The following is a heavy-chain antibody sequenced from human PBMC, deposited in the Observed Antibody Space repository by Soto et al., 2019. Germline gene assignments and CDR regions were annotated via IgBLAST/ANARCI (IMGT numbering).Heavy chain of an antibody. CDR2: IYWDDVK. D-gene: IGHD4-17*01. Sequence: QITLKESGPTLVKPTQTLTLTCTLSGFSLSTSGVGVGWIRQSPGKALEWLAVIYWDDVKHYSPSLERMLTITKDISKSEVVLTMTNMDPVDTATYYCARKGSGDYALDYWGQGILVTVSS. CDR1: GFSLSTSGVG. V-gene: IGHV2-5*02. J-gene: IGHJ4*02. CDR3: ARKGSGDYALDY.